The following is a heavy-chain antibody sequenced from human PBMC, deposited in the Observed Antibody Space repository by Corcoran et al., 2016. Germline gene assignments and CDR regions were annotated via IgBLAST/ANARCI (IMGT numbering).Heavy chain of an antibody. CDR2: ISYDGSNK. Sequence: QVQLVESGGGVVQPGRSLSLSCAASGFTFSSYGMHWVRQAPGKGLEWVAVISYDGSNKYYADSVKGRFTISRDNSKNTLYLQMNSLRAEDTAVYYCAKIYGDPDYWGQGTLVTVSS. CDR3: AKIYGDPDY. J-gene: IGHJ4*02. D-gene: IGHD4-17*01. CDR1: GFTFSSYG. V-gene: IGHV3-30*18.